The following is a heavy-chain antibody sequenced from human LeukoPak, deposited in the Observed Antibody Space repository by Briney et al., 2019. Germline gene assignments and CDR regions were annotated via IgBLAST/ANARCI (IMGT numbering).Heavy chain of an antibody. J-gene: IGHJ6*03. CDR3: ARVEQYQLPGGYYYYYYMDV. D-gene: IGHD2-2*01. V-gene: IGHV4-59*08. CDR2: IYYSGST. CDR1: GGSISSYY. Sequence: SETLSLTCTVSGGSISSYYWSWIRQPPGKGLEWIGYIYYSGSTNYNPSLKSRVTISVDTSKNQFSLKLSSVTAADTAVYYCARVEQYQLPGGYYYYYYMDVWGKGTTVTVSS.